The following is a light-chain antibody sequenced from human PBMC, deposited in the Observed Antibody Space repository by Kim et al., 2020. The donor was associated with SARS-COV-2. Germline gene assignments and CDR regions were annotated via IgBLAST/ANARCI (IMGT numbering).Light chain of an antibody. CDR2: DVS. CDR1: SSDVGGYNY. V-gene: IGLV2-11*01. CDR3: CSYAGSYVV. J-gene: IGLJ2*01. Sequence: PGQSVTISCTGTSSDVGGYNYVSWYQQHPGKAPKLMIYDVSKRPSGVPDRFSGSKSGNTASLTIYGLQAEDEADYYCCSYAGSYVVFGGGTQLTVL.